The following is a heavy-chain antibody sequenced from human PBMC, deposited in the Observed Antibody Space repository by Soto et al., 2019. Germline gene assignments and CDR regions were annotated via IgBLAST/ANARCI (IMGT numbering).Heavy chain of an antibody. Sequence: SETLSLTCTVSGGSISTNNWWSWVRQPPGKGLEWIGEIYHSGSTNYNPSLKSRVIISVDTSKNQFSLRLSSVTAADTAVYYCARYIAASGTYYLDFWGQGTLVTVSS. CDR1: GGSISTNNW. V-gene: IGHV4-4*02. J-gene: IGHJ4*02. CDR2: IYHSGST. CDR3: ARYIAASGTYYLDF. D-gene: IGHD6-13*01.